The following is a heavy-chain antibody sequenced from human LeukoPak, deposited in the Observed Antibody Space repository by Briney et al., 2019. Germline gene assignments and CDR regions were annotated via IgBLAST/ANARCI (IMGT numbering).Heavy chain of an antibody. V-gene: IGHV1-2*02. Sequence: GASVKVSCKASGYTFTAYYIHWVRQAPGQGLEWMGRINPNSGGTNYAQKFQGRVTMTRDTSISTAYMELSRLRSDDAAVYFCARHWEIIMSERSYNWFDSWGQGTLVTVSS. CDR1: GYTFTAYY. CDR3: ARHWEIIMSERSYNWFDS. D-gene: IGHD5/OR15-5a*01. CDR2: INPNSGGT. J-gene: IGHJ5*01.